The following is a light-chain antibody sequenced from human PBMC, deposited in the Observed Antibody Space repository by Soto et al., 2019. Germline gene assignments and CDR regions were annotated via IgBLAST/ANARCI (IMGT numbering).Light chain of an antibody. CDR1: QSVSSY. CDR3: QQRSNWPRGT. Sequence: EIVLTQSPATLSLSPGERATLSCRASQSVSSYLAWYQQKPGQAPRLLIYEASNRATGIPARFSGSGSGTDFTLTISRLEPEDFAVYYCQQRSNWPRGTFGQGTKLEI. CDR2: EAS. V-gene: IGKV3-11*01. J-gene: IGKJ2*02.